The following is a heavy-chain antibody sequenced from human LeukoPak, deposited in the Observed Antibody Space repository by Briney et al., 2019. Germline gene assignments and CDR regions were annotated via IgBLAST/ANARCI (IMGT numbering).Heavy chain of an antibody. CDR2: ISYDGSNK. J-gene: IGHJ2*01. CDR1: GFTFSCYG. V-gene: IGHV3-30*18. D-gene: IGHD6-13*01. Sequence: GGLLRLSCAASGFTFSCYGMRWVREAPGKGLGWGAVISYDGSNKYYADSVKGRFTISRDNSKNTLYLQMNSLRAEDTAVYYCAKLAAAGGWYFDLWGRGTLVTVSS. CDR3: AKLAAAGGWYFDL.